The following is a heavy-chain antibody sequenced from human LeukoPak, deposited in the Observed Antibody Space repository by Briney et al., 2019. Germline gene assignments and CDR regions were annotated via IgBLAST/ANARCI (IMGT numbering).Heavy chain of an antibody. CDR2: IGRSGSPI. Sequence: GGSLRLSCEGSGFTFANNALTWVRQAPGKGLEWVSYIGRSGSPIYYADSVKGRFTMSRDNAKNSLYLQMNSLRAEDTAVYYCARYIYGLDYWGQGNVVTVSS. CDR3: ARYIYGLDY. D-gene: IGHD5-18*01. CDR1: GFTFANNA. J-gene: IGHJ4*02. V-gene: IGHV3-48*03.